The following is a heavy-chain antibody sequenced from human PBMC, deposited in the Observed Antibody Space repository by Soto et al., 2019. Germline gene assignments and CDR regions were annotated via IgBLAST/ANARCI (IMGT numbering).Heavy chain of an antibody. CDR1: GGTFSSYA. Sequence: ASVKVSCKAPGGTFSSYAISWVRQAPGQGLEWMGGIIPIFGTANYAQKFQGRVTITADESTSTAYMELSSLRSEDAAVYYCARVLRGHCSSTSCYAYYYYGMDVWGQGTTVTVSS. D-gene: IGHD2-2*01. V-gene: IGHV1-69*13. J-gene: IGHJ6*02. CDR2: IIPIFGTA. CDR3: ARVLRGHCSSTSCYAYYYYGMDV.